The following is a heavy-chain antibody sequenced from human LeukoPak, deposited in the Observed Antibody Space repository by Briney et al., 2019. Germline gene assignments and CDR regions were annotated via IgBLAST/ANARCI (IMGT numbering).Heavy chain of an antibody. J-gene: IGHJ6*02. CDR1: GFSFISHS. CDR3: ARERYGPGNLDLDV. Sequence: PGGSLRLSCVTSGFSFISHSMHFVRQAPGKGLEWVSSINSNSLNIYQVDSIKGRFTISRDNTKNSVYLQTNSLRTEDTAVYYCARERYGPGNLDLDVWGQGTTVIVSS. V-gene: IGHV3-21*01. D-gene: IGHD3-10*01. CDR2: INSNSLNI.